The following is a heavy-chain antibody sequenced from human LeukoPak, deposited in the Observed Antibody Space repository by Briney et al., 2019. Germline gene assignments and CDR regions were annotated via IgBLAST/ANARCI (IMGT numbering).Heavy chain of an antibody. J-gene: IGHJ4*02. Sequence: QSGGSLRLSCAASGFTFNNYAMHWVRQAPGKGLEWVAVISYDGSYKYYADSVKGRFTISRDNSKNTLYLQMNSLRAEDTAVYYCARDLLYNNSPGLEYWGQGTLVTVSS. CDR3: ARDLLYNNSPGLEY. D-gene: IGHD3-10*01. CDR2: ISYDGSYK. V-gene: IGHV3-30*04. CDR1: GFTFNNYA.